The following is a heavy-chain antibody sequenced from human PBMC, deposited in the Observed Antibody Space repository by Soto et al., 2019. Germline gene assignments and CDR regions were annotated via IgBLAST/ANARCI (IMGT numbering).Heavy chain of an antibody. CDR1: GFFFSNYG. D-gene: IGHD3-3*01. J-gene: IGHJ4*02. V-gene: IGHV3-33*06. CDR2: IWNAGRNK. Sequence: QVQLVESGGGVVPPGRSLSLSCAASGFFFSNYGMHWVRQAPGKGLERVAVIWNAGRNKDYADSVRGRFTISRDNSQNTVYLEMNILRVEDTAVYFCAKDRVLEWSRVAFDHWGQGILVTVSS. CDR3: AKDRVLEWSRVAFDH.